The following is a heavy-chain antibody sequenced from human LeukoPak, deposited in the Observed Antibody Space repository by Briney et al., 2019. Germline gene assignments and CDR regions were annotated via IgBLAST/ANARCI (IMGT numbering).Heavy chain of an antibody. CDR3: ARGPLNEQQLVTTYFQH. Sequence: ASVKVSCKASGYTFTSYGISWVRQAPGQGLEWMGWISAYNGNTNYAQKLQGRVTMTTDTSTSTAYMELRSLRSDDTAVYYCARGPLNEQQLVTTYFQHWGQGTLVTVSS. CDR2: ISAYNGNT. J-gene: IGHJ1*01. V-gene: IGHV1-18*01. CDR1: GYTFTSYG. D-gene: IGHD6-13*01.